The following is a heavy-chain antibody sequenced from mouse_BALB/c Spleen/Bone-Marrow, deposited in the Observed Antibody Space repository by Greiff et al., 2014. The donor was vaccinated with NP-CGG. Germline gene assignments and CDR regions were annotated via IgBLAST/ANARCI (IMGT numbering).Heavy chain of an antibody. J-gene: IGHJ3*01. CDR1: GYTFTSYT. D-gene: IGHD4-1*01. CDR2: INPSSGYT. Sequence: LQESGAELARPEASVKMSCKASGYTFTSYTMHWVQQRPGQGLEWIGYINPSSGYTNYNQKFKDKATLTADKSSSTAYMQRSSLTSEDSAVYYCALANWDIGGPFAYWGQGTLVTVSA. V-gene: IGHV1-4*01. CDR3: ALANWDIGGPFAY.